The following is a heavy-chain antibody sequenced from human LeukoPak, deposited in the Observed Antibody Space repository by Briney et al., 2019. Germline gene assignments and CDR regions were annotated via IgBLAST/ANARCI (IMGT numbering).Heavy chain of an antibody. D-gene: IGHD5-18*01. CDR1: GGSISSGDYY. V-gene: IGHV4-30-4*01. Sequence: SETLSLTCTVSGGSISSGDYYWSWIRQPPGKGLEWIGYIYYSGSTYYNPSLESRVTISVDTSKNQFSLKLSSVTAADTAVYYCASLSGYSYGTTDYWGQGTLVTVSS. CDR3: ASLSGYSYGTTDY. J-gene: IGHJ4*02. CDR2: IYYSGST.